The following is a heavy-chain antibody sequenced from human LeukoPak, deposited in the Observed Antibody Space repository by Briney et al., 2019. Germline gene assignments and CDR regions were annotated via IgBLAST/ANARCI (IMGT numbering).Heavy chain of an antibody. CDR1: GGSISSYY. Sequence: SETLSLTCNVSGGSISSYYWSWIRQPPGKGLEWIGYIYYSGSTNYNPSLKSRVTISVDTSKNQFSLKLRSVTAADTAVYYCARARSTFGDSNPSDFDYWGQGTLVTVSS. V-gene: IGHV4-59*01. CDR3: ARARSTFGDSNPSDFDY. CDR2: IYYSGST. J-gene: IGHJ4*02. D-gene: IGHD4-17*01.